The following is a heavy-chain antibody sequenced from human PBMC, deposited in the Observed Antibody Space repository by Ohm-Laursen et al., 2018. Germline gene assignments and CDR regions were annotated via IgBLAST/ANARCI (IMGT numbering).Heavy chain of an antibody. CDR3: ARDSCGGDCSTSFGMDV. CDR2: IWYDGSNK. V-gene: IGHV3-33*01. D-gene: IGHD2-21*02. Sequence: SLRLSCAASGFTFSSYGMHWVRQAPGKGLEWVAVIWYDGSNKYYADSVKGRFTISRDNSKNTLYLQMNSLRAEDTAVYYCARDSCGGDCSTSFGMDVWGQGTTVTVSS. J-gene: IGHJ6*02. CDR1: GFTFSSYG.